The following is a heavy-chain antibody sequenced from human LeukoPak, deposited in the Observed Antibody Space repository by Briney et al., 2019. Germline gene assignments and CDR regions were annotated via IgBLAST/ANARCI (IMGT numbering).Heavy chain of an antibody. J-gene: IGHJ1*01. D-gene: IGHD4-17*01. V-gene: IGHV3-53*01. CDR1: GFTVSSNY. CDR2: IYSGGST. Sequence: PGGSLRLSCAASGFTVSSNYMSWVRQAPGKGLEWVSVIYSGGSTYYADSVKGRFTISRDNSKNTLYLQMNSLRAEDTAVYYCARLWHDYGDPEYFQHWGQGTLVTVSS. CDR3: ARLWHDYGDPEYFQH.